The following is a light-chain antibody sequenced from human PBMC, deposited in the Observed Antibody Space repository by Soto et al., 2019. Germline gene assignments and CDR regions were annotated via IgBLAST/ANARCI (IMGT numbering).Light chain of an antibody. Sequence: QSVLTQPPSVSEAPGQRVTISCTGSSSNIGAGYEAHWYQQVPGTAPKLLIYENNNRPSGDPDRFSGSKSGTSASLAITGXXXXXXXXXXXQSYDSSLSGYVFGTGTK. CDR2: ENN. J-gene: IGLJ1*01. CDR1: SSNIGAGYE. V-gene: IGLV1-40*01. CDR3: QSYDSSLSGYV.